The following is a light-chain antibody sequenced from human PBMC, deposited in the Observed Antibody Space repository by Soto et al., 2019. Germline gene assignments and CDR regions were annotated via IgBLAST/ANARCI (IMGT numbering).Light chain of an antibody. CDR3: QHVITYPPG. CDR2: AAS. CDR1: QDISTC. Sequence: DIQLTQSPSFLSSSVGDRVTITCRASQDISTCLAWYQQRPGKAPTRLIYAASSLQSGVTSRFSGSGSGTEFTLTISSLQPEDFSTYYCQHVITYPPGFGPGTKVDIK. V-gene: IGKV1-9*01. J-gene: IGKJ3*01.